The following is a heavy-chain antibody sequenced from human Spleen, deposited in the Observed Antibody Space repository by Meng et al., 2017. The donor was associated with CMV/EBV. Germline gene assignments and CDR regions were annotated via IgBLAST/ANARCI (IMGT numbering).Heavy chain of an antibody. Sequence: ASVKVSCKASGYSFTSYGISWVRQAPGQGLEWMGWIRVYNGNTNYAQKLQGRVTMTTDTSTSTAYMELRSLRSDDTAVYYCARDGYSSSADYYYYGMDVWGQGTTVTVSS. CDR2: IRVYNGNT. CDR3: ARDGYSSSADYYYYGMDV. CDR1: GYSFTSYG. J-gene: IGHJ6*02. V-gene: IGHV1-18*01. D-gene: IGHD6-6*01.